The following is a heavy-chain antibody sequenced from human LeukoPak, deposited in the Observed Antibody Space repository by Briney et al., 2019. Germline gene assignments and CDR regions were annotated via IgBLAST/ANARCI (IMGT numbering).Heavy chain of an antibody. V-gene: IGHV4-39*01. CDR3: ARVVGASDY. J-gene: IGHJ4*02. CDR1: GGSISSSSYY. D-gene: IGHD1-26*01. Sequence: PSETLSLTCTVSGGSISSSSYYWGWIRQHPGKGLEWIGSIYYSGSTYYNPSLKSRVTISVDTSKNQFSLKRSSVTAADTAVYYCARVVGASDYWGQGTLVTVSS. CDR2: IYYSGST.